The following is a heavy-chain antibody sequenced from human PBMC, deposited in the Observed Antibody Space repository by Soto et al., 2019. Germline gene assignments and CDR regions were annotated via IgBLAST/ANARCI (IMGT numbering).Heavy chain of an antibody. V-gene: IGHV3-23*01. Sequence: PGGSLRLSCAASGFTFSDYAMSWVRQAPGKGLEWVTTITGSGSNLYYTDSVKGRFAISRDNSRNILFLQMNSLTAEYTAVYYCAKGGAVYGLLTHDYWGQGTLVTVSS. CDR1: GFTFSDYA. CDR3: AKGGAVYGLLTHDY. J-gene: IGHJ4*02. D-gene: IGHD3-9*01. CDR2: ITGSGSNL.